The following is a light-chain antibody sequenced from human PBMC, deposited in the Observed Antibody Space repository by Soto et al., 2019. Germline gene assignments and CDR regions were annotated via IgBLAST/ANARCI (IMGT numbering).Light chain of an antibody. CDR3: QQRSSWPQIT. J-gene: IGKJ5*01. V-gene: IGKV3-11*01. CDR1: QSISTY. CDR2: AAS. Sequence: EIVLTQSPATLSLSPGERATLSCRSSQSISTYLAWYQQKPGQAHRLLIYAASNRATDIPARFSGSGSGTDFTLTISSLEPEDFAVYYCQQRSSWPQITFGQGTRLEIK.